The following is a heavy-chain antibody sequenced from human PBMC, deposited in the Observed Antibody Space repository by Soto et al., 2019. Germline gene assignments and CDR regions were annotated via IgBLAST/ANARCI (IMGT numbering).Heavy chain of an antibody. CDR2: ISYDGSNK. CDR1: GFTFSSYG. CDR3: AKGGGDYYGSGSYDY. V-gene: IGHV3-30*18. J-gene: IGHJ4*02. D-gene: IGHD3-10*01. Sequence: QVQLVESGGGVVQPGRSLRLSCAASGFTFSSYGMHWVRQAPGKGLEWVAVISYDGSNKYYADSVKGRFTISRDNSKNTLYVQMNSLRAEDRAVYYGAKGGGDYYGSGSYDYWGQGTLVTVSS.